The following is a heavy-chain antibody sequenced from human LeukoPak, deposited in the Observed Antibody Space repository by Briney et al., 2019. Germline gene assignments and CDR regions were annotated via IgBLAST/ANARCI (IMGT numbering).Heavy chain of an antibody. CDR2: IVVGSGNT. V-gene: IGHV1-58*02. CDR3: AASIPRSRWFDP. J-gene: IGHJ5*02. D-gene: IGHD6-6*01. Sequence: GASVKVSCKASGFTFTSSAMQWVRHARGQRLEWIGWIVVGSGNTNYAQKFQERVTITRDMSTSTAYMELSSLRSEDTAVYYCAASIPRSRWFDPWGQGTLVTVSS. CDR1: GFTFTSSA.